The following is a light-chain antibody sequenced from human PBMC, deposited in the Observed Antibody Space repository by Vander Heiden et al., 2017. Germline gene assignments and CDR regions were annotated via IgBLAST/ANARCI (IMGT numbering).Light chain of an antibody. J-gene: IGKJ4*01. V-gene: IGKV3-11*01. CDR3: QQRSNWLT. Sequence: EIVLTQSPATLSLSPGERATLSCRASQSVSSYLAWYQQKPGQAPRLLIYDASNSANGIPDRFSGSGSGTDFTLTISSLEPEDFAVYYWQQRSNWLTFGGGTKVEIK. CDR2: DAS. CDR1: QSVSSY.